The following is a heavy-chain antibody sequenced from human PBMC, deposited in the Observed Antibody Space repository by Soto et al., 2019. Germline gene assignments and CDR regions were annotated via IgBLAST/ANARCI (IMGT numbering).Heavy chain of an antibody. Sequence: QLQLQESGPGLVKPSETLSLTCTVSGGSISSSSYYWGWIRQPPGKGLEWIGSIYYSGSTYYNPSLKSRVTISVDTSKNQFSLKLSSVTAADTAVYYCARPVRLGELSFWNYWGQGTLVTVSS. V-gene: IGHV4-39*01. CDR3: ARPVRLGELSFWNY. CDR2: IYYSGST. J-gene: IGHJ4*02. D-gene: IGHD3-16*02. CDR1: GGSISSSSYY.